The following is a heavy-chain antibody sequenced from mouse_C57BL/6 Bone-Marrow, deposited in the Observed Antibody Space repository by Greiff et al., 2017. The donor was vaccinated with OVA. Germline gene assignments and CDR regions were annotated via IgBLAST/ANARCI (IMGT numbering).Heavy chain of an antibody. J-gene: IGHJ2*01. CDR2: IDPSGSYT. V-gene: IGHV1-59*01. CDR1: GYTFTSYW. CDR3: ARRRYYGSSYEDY. D-gene: IGHD1-1*01. Sequence: VQLQQPGAELVRPGTSVKLSCKASGYTFTSYWMHWVKQRPGQGLEWIGVIDPSGSYTNYNQKFKGKATLTVDTSSSTAYMQLSSLTSEDSAVYYCARRRYYGSSYEDYWGQGTTLTVSS.